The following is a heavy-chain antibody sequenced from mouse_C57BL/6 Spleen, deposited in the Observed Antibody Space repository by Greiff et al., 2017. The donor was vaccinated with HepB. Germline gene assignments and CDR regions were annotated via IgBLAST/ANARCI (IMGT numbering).Heavy chain of an antibody. CDR2: IYPGDGDT. D-gene: IGHD2-3*01. Sequence: VQLQQSGAELVKPGASVKISCKASGYAFSSYWMNWVKQRPGKGLEWIGQIYPGDGDTNYNGTFKGKATLTADKSSSTAYMQLSSLTSEDSAVYFCAREDYDALFAYWGQGTLVTVSA. V-gene: IGHV1-80*01. J-gene: IGHJ3*01. CDR1: GYAFSSYW. CDR3: AREDYDALFAY.